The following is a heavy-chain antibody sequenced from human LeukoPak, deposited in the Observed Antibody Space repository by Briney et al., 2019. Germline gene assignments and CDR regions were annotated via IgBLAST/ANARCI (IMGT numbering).Heavy chain of an antibody. J-gene: IGHJ3*02. CDR3: ARCFGNRPYAFDI. CDR1: GGSISSYY. CDR2: IYYSGST. D-gene: IGHD3-10*01. Sequence: SETLSLTCTVSGGSISSYYWSWIRQHPGKGLEWIGYIYYSGSTYYNPSLKSRVTISVDTSKNQFSLKLSSVTAADTAVYYCARCFGNRPYAFDIWGQGTMVTVSS. V-gene: IGHV4-59*06.